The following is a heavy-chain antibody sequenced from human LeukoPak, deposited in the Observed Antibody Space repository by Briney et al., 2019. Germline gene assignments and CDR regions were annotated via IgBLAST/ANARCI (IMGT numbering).Heavy chain of an antibody. D-gene: IGHD4-17*01. CDR2: INPSGGST. V-gene: IGHV1-46*01. J-gene: IGHJ6*03. CDR1: GYTFTSYY. Sequence: GASVKVSCKASGYTFTSYYMHWVRQAPGQGLEWMGIINPSGGSTSYAQKFQGRVTMTRDMSTSTVYMELSSLRSEDTAVYYCAREYGYPAGYYYYYMDVWGKGTTVTVSS. CDR3: AREYGYPAGYYYYYMDV.